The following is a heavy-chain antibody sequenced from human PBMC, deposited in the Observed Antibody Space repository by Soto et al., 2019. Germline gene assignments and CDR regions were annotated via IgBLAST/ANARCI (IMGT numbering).Heavy chain of an antibody. D-gene: IGHD6-19*01. Sequence: GGSLRLSCAASGFTFSSYAMSWVRQAPGKGLECVSAISGSGGSTCYADSVKGRFTISRDNSKNTLYLQMNSLRAEDTAVYYCAKPFEPLGFQVAGTHYYYYGMDVWGQGTTVTVSS. J-gene: IGHJ6*02. CDR3: AKPFEPLGFQVAGTHYYYYGMDV. CDR1: GFTFSSYA. CDR2: ISGSGGST. V-gene: IGHV3-23*01.